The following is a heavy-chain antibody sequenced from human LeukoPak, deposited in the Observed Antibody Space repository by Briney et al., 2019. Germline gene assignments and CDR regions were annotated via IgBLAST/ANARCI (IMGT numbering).Heavy chain of an antibody. CDR3: ARGGGSYDILTGDYKPHDY. Sequence: GSLRLSCAASGFTFSNFAMHWVRQAPGKGLEWVAVISYDGSDKYYADSVKGRFTISRDNSKNTLYLQMNSLGAEDTAVYYCARGGGSYDILTGDYKPHDYWGQGTLVTVSS. V-gene: IGHV3-30-3*01. CDR1: GFTFSNFA. D-gene: IGHD3-9*01. CDR2: ISYDGSDK. J-gene: IGHJ4*02.